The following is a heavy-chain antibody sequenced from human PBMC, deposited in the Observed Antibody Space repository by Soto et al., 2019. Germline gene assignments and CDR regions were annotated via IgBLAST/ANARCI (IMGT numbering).Heavy chain of an antibody. Sequence: ASVKVSCKAPGFTLRGYYIHWVRQAPGQGLEWMGWISPNSGGTKYAPKFQGGVTMTRDTSITTAYMELSRLRSGDTAVYYCAREPATAKPEGVDFWGQGTLVTVSS. CDR2: ISPNSGGT. D-gene: IGHD1-1*01. J-gene: IGHJ4*02. V-gene: IGHV1-2*02. CDR1: GFTLRGYY. CDR3: AREPATAKPEGVDF.